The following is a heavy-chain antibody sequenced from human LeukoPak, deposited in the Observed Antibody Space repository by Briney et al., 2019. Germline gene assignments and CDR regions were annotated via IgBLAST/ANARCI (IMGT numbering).Heavy chain of an antibody. V-gene: IGHV4-34*01. CDR2: INHSGST. J-gene: IGHJ3*02. CDR1: GGSFSGYY. CDR3: ARGRDAFDI. Sequence: SETLSLTCAVYGGSFSGYYWSWIRQPPGKGLEWIGEINHSGSTNYNLSLKSRVTISVDTSKNQFSLKLSSVTAADTAVYYCARGRDAFDIWGQGTMVTVSS.